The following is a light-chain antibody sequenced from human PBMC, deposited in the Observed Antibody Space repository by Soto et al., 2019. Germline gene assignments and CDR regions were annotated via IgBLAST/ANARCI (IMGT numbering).Light chain of an antibody. CDR3: ASQTSPNMWI. CDR1: GSDIGKSKY. V-gene: IGLV2-14*01. Sequence: QSALTQPASVSGSPGQSITFPCTGTGSDIGKSKYVSWFQQLPGEAPRLIIYEVDSRPSGISDRFSGSKSGTSASLTISGLQPEDESIYYCASQTSPNMWIFGGGTQLTVL. J-gene: IGLJ2*01. CDR2: EVD.